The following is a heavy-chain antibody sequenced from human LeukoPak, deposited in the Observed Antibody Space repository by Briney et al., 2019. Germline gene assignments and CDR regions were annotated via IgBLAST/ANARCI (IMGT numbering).Heavy chain of an antibody. V-gene: IGHV4-34*01. CDR3: ARRWNYGRNYYIDV. Sequence: PSETLTLTCAVSGVSFSGYYWSWIRQPPGKGLEWIGEINHSGSTNYNPSLKSRVDISVDTSKSQFSLKLSSVTAADTAVYYCARRWNYGRNYYIDVWGNGATVSVSS. CDR2: INHSGST. CDR1: GVSFSGYY. D-gene: IGHD1-7*01. J-gene: IGHJ6*03.